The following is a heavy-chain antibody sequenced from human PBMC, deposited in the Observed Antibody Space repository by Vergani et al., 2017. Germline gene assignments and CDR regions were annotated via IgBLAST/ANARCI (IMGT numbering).Heavy chain of an antibody. CDR1: GFSLSTSGVG. V-gene: IGHV2-5*01. Sequence: QITLKESGPTRVKPTQTLTLTCTFSGFSLSTSGVGVGWIRQPPGKALEWLGCIHHSGDTHYNSSLKSRVSISIVSSSKFSLSLTSVTAADTAIYYCARHRGSGGFFPSSYFYGMDVWGHGTTVTVSS. D-gene: IGHD3-10*01. J-gene: IGHJ6*02. CDR3: ARHRGSGGFFPSSYFYGMDV. CDR2: IHHSGDT.